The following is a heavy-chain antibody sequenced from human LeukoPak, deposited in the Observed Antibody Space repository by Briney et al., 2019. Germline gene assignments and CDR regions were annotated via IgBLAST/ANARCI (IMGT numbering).Heavy chain of an antibody. CDR2: INPNSRGT. CDR1: GYTFTDYY. V-gene: IGHV1-2*02. J-gene: IGHJ3*02. D-gene: IGHD5-18*01. CDR3: ARRAREYSHDAFDI. Sequence: GASVKVSCKASGYTFTDYYMHWVRQAPGQGLEWMGWINPNSRGTDSAQEFQGRFSMTRDTSISTAYMELSRLRSDDTAVYYCARRAREYSHDAFDIWGQGTMVTVSS.